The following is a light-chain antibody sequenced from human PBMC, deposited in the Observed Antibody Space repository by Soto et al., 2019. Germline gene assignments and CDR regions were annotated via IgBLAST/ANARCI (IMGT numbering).Light chain of an antibody. Sequence: EIVLTQSPGTLSLSPGERATLSCRASQSVSSSYLAWYQQKPGQAPRLLIYGASSRATGIPDRFSGRGSGTDFTLTISRLEPEDFAVYYCQQYGSSLKTFGQGTKVEIK. CDR2: GAS. J-gene: IGKJ1*01. CDR3: QQYGSSLKT. V-gene: IGKV3-20*01. CDR1: QSVSSSY.